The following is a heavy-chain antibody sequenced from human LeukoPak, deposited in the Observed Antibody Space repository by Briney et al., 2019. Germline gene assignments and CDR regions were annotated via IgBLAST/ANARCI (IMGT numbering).Heavy chain of an antibody. J-gene: IGHJ5*02. V-gene: IGHV4-39*07. D-gene: IGHD4-23*01. Sequence: SETLSLTCTVSSGSISTSNYYWGWVRQPPGKALEWIGNIFYSGSTYYSPSLKSRVTISLDTSKNQFSLKLSSVTAADTAVYYCARDLGGRFDPWGQGTLVTVSS. CDR2: IFYSGST. CDR1: SGSISTSNYY. CDR3: ARDLGGRFDP.